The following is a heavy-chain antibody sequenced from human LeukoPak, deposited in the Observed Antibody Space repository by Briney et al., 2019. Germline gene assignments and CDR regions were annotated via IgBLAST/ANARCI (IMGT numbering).Heavy chain of an antibody. CDR1: GFTFSSYA. CDR3: AKDASYYDSSGNFDY. CDR2: ISGSGGST. D-gene: IGHD3-22*01. V-gene: IGHV3-23*01. Sequence: GGSLRLSCAASGFTFSSYAMSWVRQAPGKGLEWVSAISGSGGSTYYADSVKGRFTISRDNSKNTLYLQMNSLRAEDTAAYYCAKDASYYDSSGNFDYWGQGTLVTASS. J-gene: IGHJ4*02.